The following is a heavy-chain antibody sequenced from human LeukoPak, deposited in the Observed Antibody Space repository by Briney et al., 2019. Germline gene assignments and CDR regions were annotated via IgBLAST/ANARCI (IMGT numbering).Heavy chain of an antibody. CDR3: ARDVARISDY. CDR1: GFTFSSYS. CDR2: ISSDSNYI. J-gene: IGHJ4*02. Sequence: GGSLRLSCAASGFTFSSYSMNWVRRASGKGLEWVSSISSDSNYIYYADSVKGRFTISRDNAKNSLYLQMNSLRAEDAAVYYCARDVARISDYWGQGALVTVSS. V-gene: IGHV3-21*01. D-gene: IGHD2-15*01.